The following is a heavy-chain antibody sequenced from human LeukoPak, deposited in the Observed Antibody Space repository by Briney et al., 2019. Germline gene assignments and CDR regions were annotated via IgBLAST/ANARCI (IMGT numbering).Heavy chain of an antibody. Sequence: GGSLRLSCAASGFTFSTYAMSWVRQTPGKGLEWVALISSDGSKNIYADPVKGRFTVSRDNSKNTLYLQMNSLRAEDTAVYYCVKGLVQTTMSYSVDYWGQGALVTVSS. J-gene: IGHJ4*02. CDR3: VKGLVQTTMSYSVDY. CDR2: ISSDGSKN. V-gene: IGHV3-30*18. D-gene: IGHD1-1*01. CDR1: GFTFSTYA.